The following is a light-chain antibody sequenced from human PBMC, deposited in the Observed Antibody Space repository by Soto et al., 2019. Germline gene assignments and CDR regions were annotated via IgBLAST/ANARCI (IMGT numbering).Light chain of an antibody. J-gene: IGLJ3*02. CDR2: GNS. V-gene: IGLV1-40*01. CDR1: SSNIGAGYD. Sequence: QSVLTQPPSVSGAPGQRVTISCTGSSSNIGAGYDVHWYQQLPGTAPKLLIYGNSNRPSGVPDRFSGSKSGTSASLAITGLQAEDEADYYCQSYDSSLRGGVFGGGTQLPVL. CDR3: QSYDSSLRGGV.